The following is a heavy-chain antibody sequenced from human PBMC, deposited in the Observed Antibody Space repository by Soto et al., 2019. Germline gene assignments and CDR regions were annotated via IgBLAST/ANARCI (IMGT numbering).Heavy chain of an antibody. D-gene: IGHD2-2*01. CDR2: LNIDGSTR. CDR1: GFTFSNYW. J-gene: IGHJ4*02. V-gene: IGHV3-74*01. Sequence: PGGSLRLSCSASGFTFSNYWMHWVRQGPGKGLEWVARLNIDGSTRNYADSVKGRFTISRDNAKNSLYLQMNSLRAEDTAVYYCAREIVVARGASYFDYWGPGTLVTVSS. CDR3: AREIVVARGASYFDY.